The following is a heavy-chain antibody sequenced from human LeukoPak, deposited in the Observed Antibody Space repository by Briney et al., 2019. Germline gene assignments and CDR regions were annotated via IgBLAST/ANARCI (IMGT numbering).Heavy chain of an antibody. Sequence: PGGSLRLSCAASGFTFSSYSMNWVRQAPGKGLEWVSSISSSSSYIYYADSVKGRFTISRDNAKNTLYLQMNSLRAEDTAVYYCARLSPSVPPHYSNPDYWGQGTLVTVSS. CDR3: ARLSPSVPPHYSNPDY. D-gene: IGHD4-11*01. J-gene: IGHJ4*02. V-gene: IGHV3-21*01. CDR2: ISSSSSYI. CDR1: GFTFSSYS.